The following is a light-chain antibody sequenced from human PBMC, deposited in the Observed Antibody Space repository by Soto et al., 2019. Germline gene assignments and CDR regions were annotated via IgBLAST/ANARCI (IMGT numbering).Light chain of an antibody. CDR3: CSYAGSSTWV. CDR1: SNDVGGYNY. CDR2: DVN. J-gene: IGLJ3*02. V-gene: IGLV2-11*01. Sequence: ALTQPRSVSGSPGQSVTISCTGTSNDVGGYNYVSWYQQHPGKAPKLLISDVNKRPSGVPDRFSGSKSGNTASLIISGLQAEDEADYYCCSYAGSSTWVFGGGTKLTVL.